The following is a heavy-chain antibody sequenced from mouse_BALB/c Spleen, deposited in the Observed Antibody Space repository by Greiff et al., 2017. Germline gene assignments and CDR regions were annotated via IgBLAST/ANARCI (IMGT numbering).Heavy chain of an antibody. Sequence: QVHVKQSRPGLVAPSQSLSITCTVSGFSLTSYGVHWVRQPPGKGLEWLGVIWAGGSTNYNSALMSRLSISKDNSKSQVFFKMNSLQTDDTAMYYCARDRDYYGSSHFDYWGQGTTLTVSA. J-gene: IGHJ2*01. D-gene: IGHD1-1*01. CDR1: GFSLTSYG. CDR3: ARDRDYYGSSHFDY. CDR2: IWAGGST. V-gene: IGHV2-9*02.